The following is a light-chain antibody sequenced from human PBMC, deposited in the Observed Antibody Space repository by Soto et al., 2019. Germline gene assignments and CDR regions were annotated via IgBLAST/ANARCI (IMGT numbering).Light chain of an antibody. CDR3: SSYTSSITYV. V-gene: IGLV2-14*01. J-gene: IGLJ1*01. CDR2: DVN. Sequence: QSVLTQPASVSGSPGQSITISCTGASSDVGGYNYVSWYQQRPDEAPKLMIYDVNNRPSGVSNRFSGSKSGNTASLTISGLQAEDEADYYGSSYTSSITYVFGTGTKLTVL. CDR1: SSDVGGYNY.